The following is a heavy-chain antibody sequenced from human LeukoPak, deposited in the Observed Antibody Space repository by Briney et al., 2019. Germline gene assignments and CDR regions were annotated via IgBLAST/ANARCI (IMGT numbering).Heavy chain of an antibody. V-gene: IGHV4-59*01. Sequence: SETLSLTCTVSGGSISSYYWSWIRQPPGKGLEWIGYIYYSGSTNYNPSLKSRVTISVDTSKNQFSLKLSSVTAADTAVYYCARAAQWPVFDYWGQGTLVTVSS. CDR1: GGSISSYY. CDR2: IYYSGST. D-gene: IGHD6-19*01. J-gene: IGHJ4*02. CDR3: ARAAQWPVFDY.